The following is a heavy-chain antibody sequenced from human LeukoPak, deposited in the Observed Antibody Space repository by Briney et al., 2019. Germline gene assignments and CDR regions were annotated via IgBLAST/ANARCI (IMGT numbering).Heavy chain of an antibody. V-gene: IGHV3-30*04. CDR2: ISYDGSNK. D-gene: IGHD3-22*01. J-gene: IGHJ4*02. CDR3: ARDLSKYYYDSSGWDLDY. Sequence: PGRSLRLSCAASGFTFSSYAMHWVRQAPGKGLEWVAVISYDGSNKYYADSVKGRFTISRDNAKNSLYLQMNSLRAEDTAVYYCARDLSKYYYDSSGWDLDYWGQGTLVTVSS. CDR1: GFTFSSYA.